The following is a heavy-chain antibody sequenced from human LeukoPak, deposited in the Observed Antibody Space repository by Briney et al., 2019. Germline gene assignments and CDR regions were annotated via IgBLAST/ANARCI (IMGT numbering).Heavy chain of an antibody. Sequence: PGGSLRLSCAVSGFNFNTYSMNWIRQAPGKGLEWVSYISSGAGTIYYADSVKGRFTISRDNAKNSLYLQMNSLRAENTAVYYCAHLEGMVIRNWGQGALVTVSS. CDR1: GFNFNTYS. CDR2: ISSGAGTI. J-gene: IGHJ4*02. D-gene: IGHD3-3*01. V-gene: IGHV3-48*04. CDR3: AHLEGMVIRN.